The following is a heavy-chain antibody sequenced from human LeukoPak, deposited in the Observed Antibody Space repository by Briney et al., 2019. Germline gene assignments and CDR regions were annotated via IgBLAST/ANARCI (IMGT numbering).Heavy chain of an antibody. D-gene: IGHD2-2*01. CDR2: IKGKTDGGTK. CDR3: TTDTLNCSSISCYQVSAFDS. CDR1: GFTFSNAS. V-gene: IGHV3-15*01. Sequence: GGSLRLSCAASGFTFSNASMSWVRQAPGKGLEWVCRIKGKTDGGTKDDAAPVKGRFTISRGGSKNTMYRQKNSLKSEDTAVYYCTTDTLNCSSISCYQVSAFDSWGQGTMVTVSS. J-gene: IGHJ3*02.